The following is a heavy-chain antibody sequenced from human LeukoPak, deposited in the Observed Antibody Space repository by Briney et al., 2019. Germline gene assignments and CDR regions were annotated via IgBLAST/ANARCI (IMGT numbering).Heavy chain of an antibody. J-gene: IGHJ4*02. Sequence: ASVKVSCKASGYTFTGYYMHWVRQAPGQGLEWMGWINPNSSGTNYAQKLQGRVTMTTDTSTSTAYMELRSLRSDDTAVYYCARVHYDILTGYLEGRFDDYWGQGTLVTVSS. D-gene: IGHD3-9*01. V-gene: IGHV1-2*02. CDR1: GYTFTGYY. CDR2: INPNSSGT. CDR3: ARVHYDILTGYLEGRFDDY.